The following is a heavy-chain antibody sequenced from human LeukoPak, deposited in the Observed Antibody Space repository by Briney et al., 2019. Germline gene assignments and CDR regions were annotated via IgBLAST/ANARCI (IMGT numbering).Heavy chain of an antibody. CDR3: AKVREARLDYYYDSSGYYALAFDI. Sequence: PGGSLRLSCAASGFTFSSYSMNWVRQAPGKGLEWVSYISSSGSTIYYADSVKGRFTISRDNAKNSLYLQMNSLRAEDTALYYCAKVREARLDYYYDSSGYYALAFDIWGQGTMVTVSS. CDR2: ISSSGSTI. CDR1: GFTFSSYS. V-gene: IGHV3-48*04. D-gene: IGHD3-22*01. J-gene: IGHJ3*02.